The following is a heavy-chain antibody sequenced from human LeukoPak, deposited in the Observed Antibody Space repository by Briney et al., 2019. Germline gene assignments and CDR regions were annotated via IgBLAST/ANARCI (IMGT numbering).Heavy chain of an antibody. CDR3: ARGDYYDSSDPGVYFDY. D-gene: IGHD3-22*01. V-gene: IGHV4-4*07. CDR2: IYTSGST. Sequence: SETLSLTCTVSGGSISSYYWSWIRQPAGKGLEWIGRIYTSGSTNYNPSLKSRVTMSVDTSKNQFSLKLSSVTAADTAVYYCARGDYYDSSDPGVYFDYWGQGTLVTVSS. J-gene: IGHJ4*02. CDR1: GGSISSYY.